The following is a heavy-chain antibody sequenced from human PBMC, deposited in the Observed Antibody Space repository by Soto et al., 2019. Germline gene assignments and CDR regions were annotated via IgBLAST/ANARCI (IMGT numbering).Heavy chain of an antibody. CDR3: VRSKGGYSYGTPFDY. J-gene: IGHJ4*02. D-gene: IGHD5-18*01. CDR1: GFTFDDYA. V-gene: IGHV3-9*01. CDR2: ISWNSGNI. Sequence: EVQLEESGGALVQPGRSLRLSCAASGFTFDDYAMHWVRQVLGKGLEWVSSISWNSGNIGYADSVKGRFTTSRDNAKNSLYLQMNSLIPEDTALYYCVRSKGGYSYGTPFDYWGPGTLVTVSS.